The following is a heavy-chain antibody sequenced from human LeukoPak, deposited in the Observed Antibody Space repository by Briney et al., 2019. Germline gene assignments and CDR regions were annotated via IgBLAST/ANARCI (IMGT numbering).Heavy chain of an antibody. V-gene: IGHV4-59*01. J-gene: IGHJ4*02. Sequence: SETLSLTCTVSGGSISSYYWSWIRQPPGKGLEWIGYIYYSGSTNYNPSLKSRVTISVDTSKNQFSLKLSSVTAADTAVYYCARHPYYDFWSGYRNFDYWGQGTLVTVSS. CDR3: ARHPYYDFWSGYRNFDY. D-gene: IGHD3-3*01. CDR2: IYYSGST. CDR1: GGSISSYY.